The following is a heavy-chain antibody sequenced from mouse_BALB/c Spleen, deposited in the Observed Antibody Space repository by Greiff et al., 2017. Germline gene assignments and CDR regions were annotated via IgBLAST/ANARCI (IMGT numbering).Heavy chain of an antibody. Sequence: VKLQESGPELVKPGASVKISCKASGYAFSSSWMNWVKQRPGQGLEWIGRIYPGDGDTNYNGKFKGKATLTADKSSSTAYMQLSSLTSVDSAVYFCAREGGNYEDWGQGTTLTVSS. J-gene: IGHJ2*01. CDR1: GYAFSSSW. CDR2: IYPGDGDT. V-gene: IGHV1-82*01. CDR3: AREGGNYED. D-gene: IGHD2-1*01.